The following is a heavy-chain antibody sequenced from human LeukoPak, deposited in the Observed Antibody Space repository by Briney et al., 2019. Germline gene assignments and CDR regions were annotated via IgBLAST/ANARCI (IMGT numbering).Heavy chain of an antibody. CDR1: GFTFSSFG. Sequence: GGSLRLSCAASGFTFSSFGMHWVRQAPGKGLEWVAFIGHDATKIYYADSVQGRFTISRDNSKNTLYLEMNSLSGEDTALYYCAKDHVTWGNRYFDHWGQGTLGTVSS. D-gene: IGHD3-16*01. V-gene: IGHV3-30*02. CDR2: IGHDATKI. J-gene: IGHJ4*02. CDR3: AKDHVTWGNRYFDH.